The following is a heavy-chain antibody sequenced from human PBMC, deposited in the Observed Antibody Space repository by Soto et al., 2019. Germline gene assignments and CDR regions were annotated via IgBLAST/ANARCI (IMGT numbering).Heavy chain of an antibody. CDR1: GGTFSNSP. V-gene: IGHV1-69*13. Sequence: SVKVSCKSSGGTFSNSPISWVRHAPGQGLEWVGGVIPVFKTANYAQKFQGRVTITADESTNTAYMGLSSLRSGDTAVYYCARSRFVVGVTEDYYGMDVWGQGTTVTVSS. CDR2: VIPVFKTA. D-gene: IGHD2-15*01. CDR3: ARSRFVVGVTEDYYGMDV. J-gene: IGHJ6*02.